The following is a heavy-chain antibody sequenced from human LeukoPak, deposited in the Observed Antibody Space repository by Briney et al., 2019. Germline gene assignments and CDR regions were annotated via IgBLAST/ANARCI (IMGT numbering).Heavy chain of an antibody. D-gene: IGHD1-26*01. CDR2: INHSGST. V-gene: IGHV4-34*01. Sequence: PSETLSLTCTVSGGSISSYYWSWIRQPPGKGLEWIGEINHSGSTNYNPSLKSRVTISVDTSKNQFSLKLSSVTAADTAVYYCARGGVGAILRAFDYWGQGTLVTVSS. CDR1: GGSISSYY. J-gene: IGHJ4*02. CDR3: ARGGVGAILRAFDY.